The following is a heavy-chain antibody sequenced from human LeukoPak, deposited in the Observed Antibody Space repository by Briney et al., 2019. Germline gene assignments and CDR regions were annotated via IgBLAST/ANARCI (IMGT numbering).Heavy chain of an antibody. Sequence: SVTLSLTCAVYGGSFSGYYWSWIRQPPGKGLEWIGEINHSGSTNYNPSLKSRVTIDTSKNQFSLKLSSVTAADTAVYYCASDYCSSTSCYVIWGQGTLVTVSS. CDR2: INHSGST. V-gene: IGHV4-34*01. CDR3: ASDYCSSTSCYVI. D-gene: IGHD2-2*01. J-gene: IGHJ4*02. CDR1: GGSFSGYY.